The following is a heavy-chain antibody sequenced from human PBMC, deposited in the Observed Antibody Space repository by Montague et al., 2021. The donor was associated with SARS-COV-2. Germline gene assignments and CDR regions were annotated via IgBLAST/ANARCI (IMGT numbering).Heavy chain of an antibody. V-gene: IGHV4-4*07. D-gene: IGHD2-15*01. CDR1: GDSISSYL. CDR3: ARHYSATLPAVY. J-gene: IGHJ4*02. CDR2: IWTSGST. Sequence: SETLSLTCTVSGDSISSYLWNWVRQPAGKGLEWIGRIWTSGSTNYNPSLKSRVTVSVDTSKNQFSLKVNSVTAADTAVYYCARHYSATLPAVYWGQGTLVTVSS.